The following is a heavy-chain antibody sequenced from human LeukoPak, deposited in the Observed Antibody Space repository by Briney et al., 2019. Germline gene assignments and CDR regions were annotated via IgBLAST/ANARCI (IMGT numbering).Heavy chain of an antibody. D-gene: IGHD7-27*01. CDR2: IGPSGTTI. V-gene: IGHV3-48*01. J-gene: IGHJ4*02. CDR1: GFTFSSYA. Sequence: GGSLRLSCAASGFTFSSYAMNWVRQAPGRGLEWVSYIGPSGTTIYYADSVKGRFTISRDNSKNTLYLQLSSLRADDTAVYYCARDLAWGAFDYWGQGTLVTVSS. CDR3: ARDLAWGAFDY.